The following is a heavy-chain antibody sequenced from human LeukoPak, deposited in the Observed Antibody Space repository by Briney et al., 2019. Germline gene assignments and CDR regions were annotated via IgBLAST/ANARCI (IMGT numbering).Heavy chain of an antibody. Sequence: ASVTVSCKASGYTFTSYGISWVRQAPGQGLEWMGWISAYNGNTNYAQKLQGRVTMTTDTSTSTAYMELRSLRSDDTAVYYCASGGTAMASGEHYYYGMDVWGQGTTVTVSS. D-gene: IGHD5-18*01. CDR2: ISAYNGNT. J-gene: IGHJ6*02. V-gene: IGHV1-18*01. CDR3: ASGGTAMASGEHYYYGMDV. CDR1: GYTFTSYG.